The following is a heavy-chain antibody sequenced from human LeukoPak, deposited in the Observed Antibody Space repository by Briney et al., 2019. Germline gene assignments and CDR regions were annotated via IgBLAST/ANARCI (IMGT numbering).Heavy chain of an antibody. CDR3: ARQDCSSTSCQYYFDY. D-gene: IGHD2-2*01. CDR2: IYPGDSDT. J-gene: IGHJ4*02. CDR1: GYSFTSYW. V-gene: IGHV5-51*01. Sequence: AGESLKISCKGSGYSFTSYWIGWVRQMPGKGLEWMGIIYPGDSDTRYSPPFQGQVTISADKSISTAYLQWSSLKASDTAMYYCARQDCSSTSCQYYFDYWGQGTLVTVSS.